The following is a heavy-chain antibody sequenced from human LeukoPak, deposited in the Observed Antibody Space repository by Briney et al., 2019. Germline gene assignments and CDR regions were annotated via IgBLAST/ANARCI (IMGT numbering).Heavy chain of an antibody. V-gene: IGHV3-23*01. CDR1: GFTFNSYA. Sequence: GGSLRLSCAASGFTFNSYAMSWVRQAPGKGLEWVSTISGGGGFTFYADSVRGRFTISRDNSKNTLYLQMNSLKAEDTALYFCAKKAQYNGNYPLDYWGQGTLVTVSS. CDR3: AKKAQYNGNYPLDY. J-gene: IGHJ4*02. D-gene: IGHD1-26*01. CDR2: ISGGGGFT.